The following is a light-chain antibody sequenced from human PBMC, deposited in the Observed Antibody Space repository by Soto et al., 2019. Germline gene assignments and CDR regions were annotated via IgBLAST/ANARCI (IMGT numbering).Light chain of an antibody. CDR2: GAY. Sequence: EIMLTQSPGTLSLSPGERGTLSCRASQSVSNNYLAWYQQKPGQPPRLLIYGAYTRATDIPDRFSGSGSGTDFTLTISRLEPEDFAVYYCQQYGSSPLTFGPGTRVDLK. J-gene: IGKJ3*01. V-gene: IGKV3-20*01. CDR1: QSVSNNY. CDR3: QQYGSSPLT.